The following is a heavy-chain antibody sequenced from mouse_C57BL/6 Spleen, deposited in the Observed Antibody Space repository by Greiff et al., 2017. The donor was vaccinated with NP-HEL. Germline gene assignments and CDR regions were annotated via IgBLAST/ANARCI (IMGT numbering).Heavy chain of an antibody. D-gene: IGHD1-1*01. Sequence: QVQLQQPGAELVKPGASVKMSCKASGYTFTSYWITWVKQRPGQGLEWIGDIYPGSGSTNYNEKFKSKATLTVDTSSSTAYMQLSSLTSEDSAVYYCARDYYYGSSPLYAMDYWGQGTSVTVSS. V-gene: IGHV1-55*01. CDR2: IYPGSGST. CDR3: ARDYYYGSSPLYAMDY. CDR1: GYTFTSYW. J-gene: IGHJ4*01.